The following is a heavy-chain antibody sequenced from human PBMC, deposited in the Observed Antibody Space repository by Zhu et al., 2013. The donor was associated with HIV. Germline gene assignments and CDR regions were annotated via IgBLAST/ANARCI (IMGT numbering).Heavy chain of an antibody. V-gene: IGHV1-3*01. CDR2: INAGNGNT. Sequence: QVQLVQSGAEVKKPGASVKVSCKASGYTFTSYAMHWVRQAPGQRLEWMGWINAGNGNTKYSQKFQGRVTITRDTSASTAYMELSSLRSEDTAVYYCARGYYDSSGYYYVWPLWDYWGQGTLVTVSS. CDR3: ARGYYDSSGYYYVWPLWDY. D-gene: IGHD3-22*01. CDR1: GYTFTSYA. J-gene: IGHJ4*02.